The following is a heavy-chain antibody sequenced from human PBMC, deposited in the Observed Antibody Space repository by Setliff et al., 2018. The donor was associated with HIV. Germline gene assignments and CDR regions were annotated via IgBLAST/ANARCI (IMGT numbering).Heavy chain of an antibody. V-gene: IGHV4-4*07. D-gene: IGHD3-10*01. CDR2: IYPSGNT. CDR1: GYSISSRYY. Sequence: PSETLSLTCAVSGYSISSRYYWSWIRQPAGKGLEWIGRIYPSGNTNYNPSLKSRLTMSIDTSKNQFSLKLSSVTATDTAVYYCARDAGPHYGSGPPLEYWGQGIQVTVSS. J-gene: IGHJ4*02. CDR3: ARDAGPHYGSGPPLEY.